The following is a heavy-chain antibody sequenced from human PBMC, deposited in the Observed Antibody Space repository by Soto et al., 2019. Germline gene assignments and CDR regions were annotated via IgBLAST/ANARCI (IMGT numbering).Heavy chain of an antibody. CDR2: IKHDRSET. V-gene: IGHV3-7*05. Sequence: PGGSLRLSCAASGFTFNVFWMTWVRQAPGKRPEWVANIKHDRSETYYVDSVKGRFTISRDNARNLLHLQINSLRADDTAVYYCAREQSRALGVWGQGTTVTVSS. J-gene: IGHJ6*02. CDR3: AREQSRALGV. CDR1: GFTFNVFW. D-gene: IGHD3-10*01.